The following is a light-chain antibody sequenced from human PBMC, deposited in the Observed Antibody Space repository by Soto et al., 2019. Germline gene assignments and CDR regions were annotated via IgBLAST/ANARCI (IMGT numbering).Light chain of an antibody. CDR1: SSDVGCYYY. CDR3: SSYAGSNVYV. J-gene: IGLJ1*01. V-gene: IGLV2-8*01. CDR2: EVS. Sequence: QSMLTQTTSGPGSPGHSVTISCTGTSSDVGCYYYVSWYQHHPGNAPKLLIYEVSKRPSGVPHRVSGSKSGNTASLTVSGLQAEDEADYYCSSYAGSNVYVFGTGTKVTVL.